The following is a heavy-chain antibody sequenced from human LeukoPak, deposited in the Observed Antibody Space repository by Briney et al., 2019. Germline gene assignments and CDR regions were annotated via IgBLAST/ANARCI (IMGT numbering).Heavy chain of an antibody. CDR1: GFTFSSYE. CDR3: ARATHYDSSGYYGY. J-gene: IGHJ4*02. V-gene: IGHV3-48*03. CDR2: ISSSGSTI. D-gene: IGHD3-22*01. Sequence: GGSLRLSCAASGFTFSSYEMNWVRQAPGKGLEWVSYISSSGSTIYYADSVKGRFTISRDNAKNSLYLQMNSLRAEDTAVYYCARATHYDSSGYYGYWGQGTLVTVSS.